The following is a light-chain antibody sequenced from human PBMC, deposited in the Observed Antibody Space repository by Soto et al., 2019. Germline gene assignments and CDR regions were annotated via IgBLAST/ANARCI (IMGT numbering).Light chain of an antibody. J-gene: IGKJ1*01. CDR3: QQYDSWPWT. CDR2: GAS. V-gene: IGKV3-15*01. Sequence: VMRQSAATLSVSPGECANLXCRASQGIGDPLDWYQHKPGKTPRLLIYGASTRANGFPARFSGSGSGTDFTLTISSLQSEDFAVYYCQQYDSWPWTFGQGTKVDIK. CDR1: QGIGDP.